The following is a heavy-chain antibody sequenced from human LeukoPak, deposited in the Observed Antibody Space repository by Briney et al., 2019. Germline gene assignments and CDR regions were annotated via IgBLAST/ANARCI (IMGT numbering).Heavy chain of an antibody. CDR1: GGSFSGYY. CDR2: INHSEST. V-gene: IGHV4-34*01. J-gene: IGHJ5*02. Sequence: SETLSLTCAVYGGSFSGYYWSWIRQPPGKGLEWIGEINHSESTNYNPSLKSRVTISVDTSKNQFSLKLSSVTAADTAVYYCARGGIVVVPAAPASSWFDPWGQGTLVTVSS. CDR3: ARGGIVVVPAAPASSWFDP. D-gene: IGHD2-2*01.